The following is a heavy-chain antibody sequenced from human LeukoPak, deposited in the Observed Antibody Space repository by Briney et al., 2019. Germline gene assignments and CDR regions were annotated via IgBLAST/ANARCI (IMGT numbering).Heavy chain of an antibody. V-gene: IGHV3-21*01. D-gene: IGHD3-3*01. CDR3: ATNYDFWSGLPN. CDR2: ISSSSSYI. Sequence: GGSLRLSCAASGFTFSSYSMNWVRQAPGKGLEWVSSISSSSSYIYYADSVKGRFTISRDNAKNSLYLQMNSLRAEDTAVYYCATNYDFWSGLPNWGQGTLVTVSS. J-gene: IGHJ4*02. CDR1: GFTFSSYS.